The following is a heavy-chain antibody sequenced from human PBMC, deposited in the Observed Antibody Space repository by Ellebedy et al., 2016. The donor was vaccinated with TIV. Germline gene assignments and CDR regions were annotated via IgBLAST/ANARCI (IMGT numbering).Heavy chain of an antibody. D-gene: IGHD3-9*01. CDR2: IIPIFGTA. CDR1: GGTFSSYA. V-gene: IGHV1-69*13. J-gene: IGHJ4*02. CDR3: ASGGLRYFDWLPGG. Sequence: AASVKVSCKASGGTFSSYAISWVRQAPGQGLEWMGGIIPIFGTANYAQKFQGRVTITADESTSTAYMELSSLRSEDTAVYYCASGGLRYFDWLPGGWGQGTLVTVSS.